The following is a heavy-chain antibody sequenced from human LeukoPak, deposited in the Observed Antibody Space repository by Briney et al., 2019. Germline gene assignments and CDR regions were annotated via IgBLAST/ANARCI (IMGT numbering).Heavy chain of an antibody. V-gene: IGHV1-18*01. CDR3: ARGLMVRGFEAFDY. CDR2: ISAYNGNT. Sequence: ASVKVSCKASGYTFTSYGISWVRQAPGQGLEWMGWISAYNGNTNYAQKLRGRVTMTTDTSTSTAYMELRSLRSDDTAVYYCARGLMVRGFEAFDYWGQGTLVTVSS. J-gene: IGHJ4*02. D-gene: IGHD3-10*01. CDR1: GYTFTSYG.